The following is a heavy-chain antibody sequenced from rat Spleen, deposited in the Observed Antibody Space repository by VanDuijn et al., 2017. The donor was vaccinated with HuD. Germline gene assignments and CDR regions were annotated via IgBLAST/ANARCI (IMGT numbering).Heavy chain of an antibody. CDR2: ISYDGSRT. CDR3: ARHAYRYNSNWFAY. D-gene: IGHD1-5*01. CDR1: GFTFNDYN. V-gene: IGHV5-7*01. Sequence: EVQLVESGGGLVQPGRSLKLPCAASGFTFNDYNMAWVRQAPKKGLEWVATISYDGSRTYYRDSVKGRFTISRYNAKSTLYLQMDSLRSEDTATYYCARHAYRYNSNWFAYWGQGTLVTVSS. J-gene: IGHJ3*01.